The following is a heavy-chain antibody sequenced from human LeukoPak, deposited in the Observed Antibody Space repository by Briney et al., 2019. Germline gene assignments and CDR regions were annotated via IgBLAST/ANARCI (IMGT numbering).Heavy chain of an antibody. CDR1: GFDFSRYS. V-gene: IGHV3-21*05. Sequence: GGSLRLSCVASGFDFSRYSMTWVRQAPGKGLEWLAYISGASNYIQYIDSVRGRFTVSRDNAKNSVYLQMNTLRAEDTAMYYCGGLRDYDSWGQGTMVVVSS. CDR3: GGLRDYDS. CDR2: ISGASNYI. J-gene: IGHJ4*02.